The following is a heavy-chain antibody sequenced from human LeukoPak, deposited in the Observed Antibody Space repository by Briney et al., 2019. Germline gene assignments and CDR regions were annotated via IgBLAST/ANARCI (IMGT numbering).Heavy chain of an antibody. J-gene: IGHJ4*02. CDR1: GFTFSYYA. D-gene: IGHD1-1*01. V-gene: IGHV3-23*01. CDR2: ISGTSAST. Sequence: PGGSLRLSCAGTGFTFSYYAMSWVRQAPGKGLEWVSSISGTSASTYYADSVKGRFTISRDNSKNTLYLQMNSLRVEDTAVYYCAKRVGEGTWNARYWGQGTLVTVSS. CDR3: AKRVGEGTWNARY.